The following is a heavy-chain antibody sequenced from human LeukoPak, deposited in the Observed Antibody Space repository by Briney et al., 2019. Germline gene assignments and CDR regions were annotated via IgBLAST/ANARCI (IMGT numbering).Heavy chain of an antibody. V-gene: IGHV1-24*01. J-gene: IGHJ3*01. Sequence: ASVKVSCKVSGYTLTELSMHWVRQAPGKGLEWMGGFDPEDGETIYAQKFQGRVTMTEDTSTDTAYMELSSLRSDDTAVYYCARGRHYYESSDYYYEGDAFDVWGQGTMVTVSS. CDR1: GYTLTELS. CDR3: ARGRHYYESSDYYYEGDAFDV. D-gene: IGHD3-22*01. CDR2: FDPEDGET.